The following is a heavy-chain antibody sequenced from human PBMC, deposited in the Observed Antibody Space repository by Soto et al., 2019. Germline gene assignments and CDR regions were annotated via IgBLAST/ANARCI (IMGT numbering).Heavy chain of an antibody. CDR3: ARQVPAAIRLGWFDP. Sequence: SETLSLTCTVSGGSISRSTYYWGWIRQPPGKGLEWIGSIYYSGSTYYRPSLKSRVTISVDTSKNQFSLKLSSVTAADTAVYYCARQVPAAIRLGWFDPWGQGPLVTVSS. V-gene: IGHV4-39*01. CDR1: GGSISRSTYY. J-gene: IGHJ5*02. CDR2: IYYSGST. D-gene: IGHD2-2*02.